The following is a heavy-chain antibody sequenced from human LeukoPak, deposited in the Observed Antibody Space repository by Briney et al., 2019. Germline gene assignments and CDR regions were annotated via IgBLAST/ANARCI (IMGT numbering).Heavy chain of an antibody. D-gene: IGHD2-2*01. V-gene: IGHV4-59*01. CDR1: GGSISSYY. CDR3: ARTTEGYCSSASCFGFSYSYYMDV. CDR2: IYYSGST. Sequence: PSETLSLTCTVSGGSISSYYWSWVRQPPGKGLEWIGYIYYSGSTNYNPSLKSRVTISVDTSKNQFSLKLSSVIAADTAVYYCARTTEGYCSSASCFGFSYSYYMDVWGKGTTVTISS. J-gene: IGHJ6*03.